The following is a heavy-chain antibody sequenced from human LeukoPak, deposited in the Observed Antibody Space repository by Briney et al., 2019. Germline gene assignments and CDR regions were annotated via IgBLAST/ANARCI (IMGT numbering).Heavy chain of an antibody. Sequence: PSETLSLTCTVSGGSISSYYWSWIRQPPRKGLEWIGYIYYSGSTNYNPSLKSRVTISVDTSKNQFSLKLSSVTAADTAVYYCARGRWLQLDYFDYWGQGTLVTVSS. D-gene: IGHD5-24*01. CDR1: GGSISSYY. J-gene: IGHJ4*02. V-gene: IGHV4-59*01. CDR2: IYYSGST. CDR3: ARGRWLQLDYFDY.